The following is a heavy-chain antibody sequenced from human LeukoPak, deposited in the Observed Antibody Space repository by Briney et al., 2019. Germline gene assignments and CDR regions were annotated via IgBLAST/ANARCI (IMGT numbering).Heavy chain of an antibody. Sequence: ASVKVSCKASGYTFTGYYMHWVRQAPGQGLEWMGWINPNSGGTNYAQKFQGRVTMTRDTSISTAYMELSRLRSDDTAVYYCARARVGPAASSNWFDPWGQGTLVTVSS. J-gene: IGHJ5*02. D-gene: IGHD2-2*01. CDR1: GYTFTGYY. V-gene: IGHV1-2*02. CDR3: ARARVGPAASSNWFDP. CDR2: INPNSGGT.